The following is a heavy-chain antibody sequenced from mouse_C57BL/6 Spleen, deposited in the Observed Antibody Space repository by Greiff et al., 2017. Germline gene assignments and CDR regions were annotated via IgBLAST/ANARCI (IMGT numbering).Heavy chain of an antibody. CDR1: GYTFPGYW. V-gene: IGHV1-9*01. D-gene: IGHD3-3*01. Sequence: QVQLQQSGAELMKPGASVKLSCKATGYTFPGYWIEWVKPRPGHGLEWIGEILPGSGSTNYTAKFKGKATFTADKSSNTAYRQLSSLTTEDSAIKYWARRGPEYFDYWGQGTTLTVSS. CDR2: ILPGSGST. J-gene: IGHJ2*01. CDR3: ARRGPEYFDY.